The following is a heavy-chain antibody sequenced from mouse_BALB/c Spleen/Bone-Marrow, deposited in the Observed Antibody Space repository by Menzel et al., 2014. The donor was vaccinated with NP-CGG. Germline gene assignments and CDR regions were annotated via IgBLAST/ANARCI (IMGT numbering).Heavy chain of an antibody. Sequence: VKLMESGAEPMKPGASMKISCEATGYTFSSYWIEWVKQRPGHGLEWIGEILPGSGSTNYNERFKGKATFTADTSSNTAYMQLSSLTSEDSAVYYCARAYYDNYDAMDYWGQGTSVTVSS. D-gene: IGHD2-10*01. J-gene: IGHJ4*01. V-gene: IGHV1-9*01. CDR3: ARAYYDNYDAMDY. CDR2: ILPGSGST. CDR1: GYTFSSYW.